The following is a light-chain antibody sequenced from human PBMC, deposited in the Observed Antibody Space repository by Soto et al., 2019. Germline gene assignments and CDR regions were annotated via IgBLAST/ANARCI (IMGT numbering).Light chain of an antibody. J-gene: IGLJ1*01. V-gene: IGLV2-14*03. CDR1: SSDVGGYKY. Sequence: QSALTQPASVSGSPGQSITISCTGTSSDVGGYKYVSWYQQHPGKAPQLMIYDVSNRPSGVSDRFSGSKSGNTASLTISGLQAEDEADYYCTSYTSGSTYVFGTGTKVTVL. CDR2: DVS. CDR3: TSYTSGSTYV.